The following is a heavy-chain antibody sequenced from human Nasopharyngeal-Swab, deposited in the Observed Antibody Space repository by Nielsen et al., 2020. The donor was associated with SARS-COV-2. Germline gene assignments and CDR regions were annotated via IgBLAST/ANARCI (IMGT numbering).Heavy chain of an antibody. Sequence: GESLKISCAASGFTFSTYAMNWVRQAPGKGLEWVSAISGSGGSTYYADSVKGRFTISRDNSKNTLYLQMNSLRAEDTAVYYCAKASTVWLDFKDYWGQGTLVTVSS. CDR1: GFTFSTYA. V-gene: IGHV3-23*01. CDR3: AKASTVWLDFKDY. CDR2: ISGSGGST. D-gene: IGHD1-1*01. J-gene: IGHJ4*02.